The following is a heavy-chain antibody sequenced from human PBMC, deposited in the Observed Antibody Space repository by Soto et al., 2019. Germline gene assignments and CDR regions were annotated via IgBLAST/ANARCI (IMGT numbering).Heavy chain of an antibody. CDR2: IYYTGST. Sequence: PSETLSLTCSVSGGSINSYYWSWIRQPPGKGLEYIGHIYYTGSTNYNPSLKSRLTISVGTSKNQFSLKLSSVTAADTAVYYCARPHGGSSGWDNWFDPWGQGTLVTVSS. J-gene: IGHJ5*02. CDR3: ARPHGGSSGWDNWFDP. V-gene: IGHV4-59*01. CDR1: GGSINSYY. D-gene: IGHD6-25*01.